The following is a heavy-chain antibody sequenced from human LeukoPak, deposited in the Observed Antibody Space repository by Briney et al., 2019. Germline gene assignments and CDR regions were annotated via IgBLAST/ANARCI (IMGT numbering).Heavy chain of an antibody. J-gene: IGHJ4*02. V-gene: IGHV1-69*04. CDR3: ASPDPTVTTFTPFDY. Sequence: SVKVSCKASGGTFSSYAISWVRQAPGQGLEWMGRIIPILGIANYAQKFQGRVTITADKSTSTAYMELSSLRSEDAAVYYCASPDPTVTTFTPFDYWGQGTLVTVSS. CDR1: GGTFSSYA. D-gene: IGHD4-17*01. CDR2: IIPILGIA.